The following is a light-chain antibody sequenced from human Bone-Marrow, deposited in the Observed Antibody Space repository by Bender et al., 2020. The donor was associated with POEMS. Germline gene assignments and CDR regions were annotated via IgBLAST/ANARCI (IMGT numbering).Light chain of an antibody. V-gene: IGLV2-23*02. CDR3: GVYAGSSTLV. CDR2: EVR. Sequence: QSALTQPASVSGSPGQSITISCTGASSDVGAYNLVSWYQQHPGKAPKLLIYEVRKRPSGVSNRFSGSKSGNTASLTISGRQAEDEAVYNCGVYAGSSTLVFGGVSKRTVL. CDR1: SSDVGAYNL. J-gene: IGLJ2*01.